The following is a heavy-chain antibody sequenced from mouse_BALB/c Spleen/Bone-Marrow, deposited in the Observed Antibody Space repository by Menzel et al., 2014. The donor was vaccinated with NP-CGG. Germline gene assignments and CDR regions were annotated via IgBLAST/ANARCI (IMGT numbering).Heavy chain of an antibody. J-gene: IGHJ1*01. CDR1: GYSFXGYY. CDR3: ESRGEYFDV. Sequence: EVQLQQSGPELVKPGASVKISCKASGYSFXGYYMHWVKQSHGNSLDWIGYIYPYNGVSSYNQKFKGKATLTVDKSSSTAYMELRSLTSDDSAVYYCESRGEYFDVWGAGTTVTASS. CDR2: IYPYNGVS. V-gene: IGHV1-31*01.